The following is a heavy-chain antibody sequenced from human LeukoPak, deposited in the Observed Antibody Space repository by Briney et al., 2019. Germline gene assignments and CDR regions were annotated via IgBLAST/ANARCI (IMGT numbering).Heavy chain of an antibody. J-gene: IGHJ3*02. CDR2: IIHTGVET. V-gene: IGHV3-23*01. D-gene: IGHD6-13*01. Sequence: GGSLRLSCAASGFTVSNYHINWVRQAPGWGLEWVAAIIHTGVETYYADSVKGRFTLSRDNSENMVHLQMNSLRVDDTAVYYCHHTSSALVPAFDIWGQGTMVTVSS. CDR1: GFTVSNYH. CDR3: HHTSSALVPAFDI.